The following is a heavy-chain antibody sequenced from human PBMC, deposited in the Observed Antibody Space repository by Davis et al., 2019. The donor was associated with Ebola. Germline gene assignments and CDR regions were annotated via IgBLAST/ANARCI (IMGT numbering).Heavy chain of an antibody. CDR2: ISGSGGST. J-gene: IGHJ5*02. V-gene: IGHV3-21*01. Sequence: PGGSLRLSCAASGFTFSSYSMNWVRQAPGKGLEWVSAISGSGGSTYYADSVKGRFTISRDNAKNSLYLQMNSLRAEDTAVYYCARANNNWNMFDPWGQGTLVTVSS. D-gene: IGHD1/OR15-1a*01. CDR1: GFTFSSYS. CDR3: ARANNNWNMFDP.